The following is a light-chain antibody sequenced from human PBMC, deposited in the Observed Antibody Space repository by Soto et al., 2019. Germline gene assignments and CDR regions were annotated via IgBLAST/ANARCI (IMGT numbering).Light chain of an antibody. Sequence: EIVLTQSPGTLSLSPGERATLSCRASQSIGSNYLAWYQQKPGQAPRLLIYGASSRATGIPDRFGGSGSGTDFTLTISRLEPEDFAVYYCQQYGSSPLTFGGGTKVDIK. J-gene: IGKJ4*01. CDR1: QSIGSNY. CDR3: QQYGSSPLT. V-gene: IGKV3-20*01. CDR2: GAS.